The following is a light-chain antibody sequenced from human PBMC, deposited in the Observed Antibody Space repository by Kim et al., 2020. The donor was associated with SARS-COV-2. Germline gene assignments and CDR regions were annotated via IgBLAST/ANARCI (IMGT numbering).Light chain of an antibody. V-gene: IGKV1-5*01. CDR2: DAS. J-gene: IGKJ4*01. CDR1: QSISSW. CDR3: QQYKAYST. Sequence: TAIVRHRVTIQCRASQSISSWLAWYPQKPGKAPSLLNYDASSLESGVTARFSGNGTETECTLTISSLQPDDFASYNCQQYKAYSTFGGGTKVDIK.